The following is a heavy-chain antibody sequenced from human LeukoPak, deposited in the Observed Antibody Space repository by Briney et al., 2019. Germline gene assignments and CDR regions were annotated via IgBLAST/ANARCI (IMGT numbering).Heavy chain of an antibody. CDR3: ARDPSNHSWLVRGGNYFDY. J-gene: IGHJ4*02. D-gene: IGHD6-19*01. Sequence: PGGPLRLSCAASGFTFSSYGMHWVRQAPGKGLEWVAVISYDGSNKYYADSVKGRFTISRDNSKNTLYLQMNSLRAEDTAVYYCARDPSNHSWLVRGGNYFDYWGQGTLVTVSS. CDR2: ISYDGSNK. V-gene: IGHV3-30*03. CDR1: GFTFSSYG.